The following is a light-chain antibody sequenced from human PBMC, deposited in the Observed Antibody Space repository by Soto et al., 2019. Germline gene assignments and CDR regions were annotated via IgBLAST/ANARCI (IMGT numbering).Light chain of an antibody. V-gene: IGKV3-20*01. CDR2: AAS. J-gene: IGKJ1*01. CDR1: QSVSSSY. CDR3: KQYGSLPWT. Sequence: EFVLTQSPDTLSLSPGERATLSCRGSQSVSSSYLAWYKKKPGQAPRLRIYAASSRATVIQDRVSAMLAWKDFTLNISRLEHEDLSVYYCKQYGSLPWTLGQGTKVYIK.